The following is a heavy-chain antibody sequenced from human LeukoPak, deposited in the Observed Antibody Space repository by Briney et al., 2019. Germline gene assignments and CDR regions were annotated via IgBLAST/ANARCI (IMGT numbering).Heavy chain of an antibody. CDR3: AKDGGV. J-gene: IGHJ4*02. D-gene: IGHD3-10*01. CDR1: EFTFSTYA. Sequence: GGSLRLSGAASEFTFSTYAMTGARQAPGKGLEWVSAISGGGGSTYYADSVKGRFTISRDNSKNTLYLQMNSLRAEDTAAYYCAKDGGVWGQGTLVTVSS. CDR2: ISGGGGST. V-gene: IGHV3-23*01.